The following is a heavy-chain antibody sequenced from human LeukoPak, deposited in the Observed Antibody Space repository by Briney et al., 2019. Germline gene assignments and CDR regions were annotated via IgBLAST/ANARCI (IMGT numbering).Heavy chain of an antibody. CDR1: GYTFTGYY. V-gene: IGHV1-2*06. CDR2: INPNSGGT. CDR3: ARDLGVAEDY. D-gene: IGHD3-3*01. J-gene: IGHJ4*02. Sequence: ASVKVSCKASGYTFTGYYMHWVRQAPGQGLEWMGRINPNSGGTNYAQKFQGRVTMTRDTSTSTVYMELSSLRSEDTAVYYCARDLGVAEDYWGQGTLVTVSS.